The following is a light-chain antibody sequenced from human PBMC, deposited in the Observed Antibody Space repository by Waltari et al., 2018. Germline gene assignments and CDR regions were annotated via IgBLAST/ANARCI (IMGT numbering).Light chain of an antibody. V-gene: IGLV2-23*02. Sequence: QSALTQPASVSGSPGQSLTISCTGSSSYVGSSNLVSWYLQHPGKAPKLIIYEVTKRPSGVSNRFSGSKSGNTASLTISGLQAEDEADYYCYSYAGGRVFGTGTKVTVL. CDR3: YSYAGGRV. CDR1: SSYVGSSNL. J-gene: IGLJ1*01. CDR2: EVT.